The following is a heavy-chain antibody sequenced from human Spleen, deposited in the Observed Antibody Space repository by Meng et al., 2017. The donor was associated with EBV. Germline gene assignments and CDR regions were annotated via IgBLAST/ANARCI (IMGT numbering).Heavy chain of an antibody. CDR2: ISSSGST. CDR3: ARHTGDFDY. V-gene: IGHV4-39*01. CDR1: GASISDSSAY. J-gene: IGHJ4*02. Sequence: QLQESGPRLVRPSGTLSLTCGVSGASISDSSAYWGWIRQSPRKGLEWIGTISSSGSTFYNPSLESRLTLSVDTTENHFALKLTSVTAADTAMYYCARHTGDFDYWGQGALVTVSS. D-gene: IGHD2-8*02.